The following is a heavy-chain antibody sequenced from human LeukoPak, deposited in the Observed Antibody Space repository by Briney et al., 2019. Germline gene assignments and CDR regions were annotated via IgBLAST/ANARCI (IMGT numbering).Heavy chain of an antibody. CDR1: GGTFSSYA. Sequence: GASVKVSCTASGGTFSSYAISWVRQAPGQGLEWMGRIIPILGIANYAQKFQGRVTITADKSTSTAYMELSSLRSEDTAVYYCARTPSMVRGVMDYWGQGTLVTVSS. D-gene: IGHD3-10*01. V-gene: IGHV1-69*04. CDR2: IIPILGIA. CDR3: ARTPSMVRGVMDY. J-gene: IGHJ4*02.